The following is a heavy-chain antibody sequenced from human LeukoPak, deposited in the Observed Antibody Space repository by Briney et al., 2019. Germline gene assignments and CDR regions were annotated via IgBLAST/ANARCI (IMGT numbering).Heavy chain of an antibody. Sequence: HPGGSLRLSCAASGFTFSSYGMRWVRQAPGKGLEWVAVISYDGSNKYYADSVKGRFTISRDNSKNTLYLQMNSLRAEDTAVYYCAKSPVGGYSRRGDYYGMDVWGQGTTVTVSS. V-gene: IGHV3-30*18. CDR3: AKSPVGGYSRRGDYYGMDV. CDR2: ISYDGSNK. D-gene: IGHD2-15*01. J-gene: IGHJ6*02. CDR1: GFTFSSYG.